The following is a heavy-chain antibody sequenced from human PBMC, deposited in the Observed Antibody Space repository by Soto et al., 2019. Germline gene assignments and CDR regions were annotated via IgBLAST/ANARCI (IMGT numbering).Heavy chain of an antibody. CDR2: ITSNSDTV. CDR3: VKDRGSLLGVITD. Sequence: GGSLRLSCVASGFIFQNYCMHWVRQVPGKGLEWVSGITSNSDTVGYADSVKGRFTIYRDNAKTSLFLRMNSLRTEDTALYFCVKDRGSLLGVITDCGQRTLLAVSS. J-gene: IGHJ4*02. V-gene: IGHV3-9*01. D-gene: IGHD3-16*01. CDR1: GFIFQNYC.